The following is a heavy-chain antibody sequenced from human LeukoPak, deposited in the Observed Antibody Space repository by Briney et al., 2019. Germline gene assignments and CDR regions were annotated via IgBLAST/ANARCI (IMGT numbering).Heavy chain of an antibody. D-gene: IGHD3-10*01. CDR1: GDSINSYY. CDR3: ARGARSSDY. J-gene: IGHJ4*02. V-gene: IGHV4-4*07. CDR2: IYTSGST. Sequence: TSETLSLTCTVSGDSINSYYWSWIRQPAGKGLEWIGRIYTSGSTNYNPSLKSRVTMSVDTSKNQLSLKLSSATAADTAVYYCARGARSSDYWGQGTLVTVSS.